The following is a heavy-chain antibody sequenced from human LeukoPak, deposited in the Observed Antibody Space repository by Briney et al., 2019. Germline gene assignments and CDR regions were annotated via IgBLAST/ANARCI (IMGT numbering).Heavy chain of an antibody. V-gene: IGHV3-72*01. J-gene: IGHJ3*02. CDR1: GFTFSDYI. CDR3: SRDGSGSSWSGFDT. CDR2: IRKKTNSYTT. Sequence: PGGSLRLSCPASGFTFSDYIMDWVRQAPGKGLEWVGRIRKKTNSYTTEYAASVKGRFSISRDDSKNSLYLQMNSLKTEDTAVYYCSRDGSGSSWSGFDTWGQGTMVTVSS. D-gene: IGHD6-13*01.